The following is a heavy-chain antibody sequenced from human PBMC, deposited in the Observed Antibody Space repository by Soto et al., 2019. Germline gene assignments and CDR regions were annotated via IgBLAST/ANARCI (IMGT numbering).Heavy chain of an antibody. CDR3: ARDKRELQGYCYGMDV. Sequence: PGGSLRLSCAASGFTFSSYSMNWVRQAPGKGLEWVSSISSSSSYIYYADSVKGRFTISRDNAKNSLYLQMNSLRAEDTAVYYCARDKRELQGYCYGMDVWGQGTTVTVSS. CDR1: GFTFSSYS. D-gene: IGHD1-26*01. V-gene: IGHV3-21*01. CDR2: ISSSSSYI. J-gene: IGHJ6*02.